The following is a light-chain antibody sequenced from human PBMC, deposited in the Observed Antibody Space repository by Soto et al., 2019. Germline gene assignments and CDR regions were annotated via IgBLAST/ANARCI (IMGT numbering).Light chain of an antibody. CDR3: KQYGSSGT. CDR2: GAS. V-gene: IGKV3-20*01. Sequence: EILLTQSPGTLSLSPGESATLSCRASQRVSHNYLAWYQQKPGQAPRLLIYGASNRDTGIQDRLSGSGSGTEFTLTIRRLEPEDFAVYYCKQYGSSGTCGQGTKVDIK. J-gene: IGKJ1*01. CDR1: QRVSHNY.